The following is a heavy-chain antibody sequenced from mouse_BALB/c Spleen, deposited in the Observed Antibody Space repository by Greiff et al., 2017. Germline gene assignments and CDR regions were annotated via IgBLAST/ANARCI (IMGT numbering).Heavy chain of an antibody. J-gene: IGHJ2*01. Sequence: EVMLVESGGGLVKPGGSLKLSCAASGFTFSDYYMYWVRQTPDKRLEWVATISSGGSYTYYPDSVKGRFTISRDNAKNTLYLQMSSLKSEDTAMYYCARHGNYYFDYWGQGTTLTVSS. CDR1: GFTFSDYY. CDR3: ARHGNYYFDY. D-gene: IGHD2-1*01. CDR2: ISSGGSYT. V-gene: IGHV5-6*03.